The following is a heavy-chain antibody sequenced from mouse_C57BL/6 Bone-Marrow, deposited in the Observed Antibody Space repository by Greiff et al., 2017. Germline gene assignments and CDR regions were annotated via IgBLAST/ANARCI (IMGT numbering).Heavy chain of an antibody. V-gene: IGHV1-85*01. CDR2: IYPRDGST. CDR1: GYTFTSYD. D-gene: IGHD3-2*02. Sequence: QVQLKQSGPELVKPGASVKLSCKASGYTFTSYDINWVKQRPGQGLEWIGWIYPRDGSTQYKEKFKGKDTLTVDTSSSTAYMELHSRTSEDSAVYFCAREELRDYFDYWGQGTTLTVSS. CDR3: AREELRDYFDY. J-gene: IGHJ2*01.